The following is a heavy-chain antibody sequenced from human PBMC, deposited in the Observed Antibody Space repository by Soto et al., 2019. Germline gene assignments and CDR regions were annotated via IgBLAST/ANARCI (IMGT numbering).Heavy chain of an antibody. J-gene: IGHJ5*02. Sequence: GASVKVSCKASGGTFSSYAISWVRQAPGQGLEWMGGIIPIFGTANYAQKFQGRVTITADESTSTAYMELSSLRSEDTAVYYCARDGCGGDCYKVWFDPWGQGTQVTVSS. V-gene: IGHV1-69*13. CDR3: ARDGCGGDCYKVWFDP. CDR1: GGTFSSYA. CDR2: IIPIFGTA. D-gene: IGHD2-21*02.